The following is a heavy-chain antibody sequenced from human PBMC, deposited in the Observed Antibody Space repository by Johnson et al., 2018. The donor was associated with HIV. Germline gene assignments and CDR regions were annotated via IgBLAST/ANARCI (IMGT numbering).Heavy chain of an antibody. D-gene: IGHD6-13*01. J-gene: IGHJ3*02. CDR3: ARAPQAKGYSSSWYWGHGNAFDI. Sequence: QVQLVESGGGVVQPGRSLRLSCAASGFTFSSYGMHWVRQAPGKGLESVAVLWYDGSNRYYADSVKGRFTISRDNSKNTLHLQMTSLSAEDTAVYYCARAPQAKGYSSSWYWGHGNAFDIWGQGTMVTVSS. CDR2: LWYDGSNR. CDR1: GFTFSSYG. V-gene: IGHV3-33*01.